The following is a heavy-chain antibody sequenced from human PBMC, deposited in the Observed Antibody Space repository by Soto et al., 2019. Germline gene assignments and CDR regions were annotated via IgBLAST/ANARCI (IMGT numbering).Heavy chain of an antibody. CDR2: IKQDGSEK. CDR3: MTTVTTFGC. D-gene: IGHD4-17*01. V-gene: IGHV3-7*05. J-gene: IGHJ4*02. Sequence: EVQLVESGGGLVQPGGSLRLSCTASGFTLSNYWMNWVRQAPEKGLEWVANIKQDGSEKNYVDSVKGRFTISRDNDKNSLYLQMDSLRAADEAMYYCMTTVTTFGCWGQGTLVTVAS. CDR1: GFTLSNYW.